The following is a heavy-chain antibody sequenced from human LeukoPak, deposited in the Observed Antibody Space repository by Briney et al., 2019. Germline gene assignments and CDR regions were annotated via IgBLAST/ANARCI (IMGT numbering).Heavy chain of an antibody. Sequence: PSEALSLTCAVYGGSFSGYYWSWIRQPPGKGLEWIGEINHSGSTNYNPSLKSRVTMSVDTSKNQFSLKLSSVTAADTAVYYCARARYYYDSSGYSPFDYWGQGTLVTVSS. CDR1: GGSFSGYY. CDR2: INHSGST. CDR3: ARARYYYDSSGYSPFDY. J-gene: IGHJ4*02. D-gene: IGHD3-22*01. V-gene: IGHV4-34*01.